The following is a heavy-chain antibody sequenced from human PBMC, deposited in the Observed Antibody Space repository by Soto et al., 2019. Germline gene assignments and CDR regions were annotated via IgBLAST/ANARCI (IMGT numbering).Heavy chain of an antibody. V-gene: IGHV1-69*12. CDR3: VRVVAIPGYPDH. J-gene: IGHJ4*02. CDR2: IVPIVGTT. D-gene: IGHD5-12*01. CDR1: GGTFSSYA. Sequence: QVQLVQSGAEVRQPASSVKVSCKTSGGTFSSYAISWVRQAPGQGLEWMGGIVPIVGTTTYPQKFQGRVTXXAXXATSTAYRQLSRLRSDDTAVYYCVRVVAIPGYPDHWGQGTLVTVSS.